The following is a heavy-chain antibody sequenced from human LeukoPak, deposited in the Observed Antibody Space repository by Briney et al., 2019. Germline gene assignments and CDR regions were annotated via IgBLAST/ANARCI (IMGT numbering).Heavy chain of an antibody. CDR2: ISSSGTTT. V-gene: IGHV3-48*03. J-gene: IGHJ6*03. D-gene: IGHD1-26*01. Sequence: GGSLRLSCAASGFSFSSYEIYWVRQAPGKGLEWVSYISSSGTTTYYADSVKGRFTISRDNARNSLYLQMNSLRVEDTAVYYCARDGAGYYYYYMDVWGKGTTVTVSS. CDR3: ARDGAGYYYYYMDV. CDR1: GFSFSSYE.